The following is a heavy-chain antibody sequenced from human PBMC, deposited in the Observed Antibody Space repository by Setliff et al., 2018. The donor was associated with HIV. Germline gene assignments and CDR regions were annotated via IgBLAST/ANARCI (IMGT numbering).Heavy chain of an antibody. J-gene: IGHJ6*02. CDR1: GLPFYNYW. CDR3: ARDVTTCWDV. Sequence: GSLRLSCVASGLPFYNYWMTWLRRAPGRGLEWVANIKQDGSDMHYIESVKGRFTIFRDDAKNSVFLQMNSLRAEDTGVYYCARDVTTCWDVWGQGTTVTVSS. D-gene: IGHD4-4*01. CDR2: IKQDGSDM. V-gene: IGHV3-7*01.